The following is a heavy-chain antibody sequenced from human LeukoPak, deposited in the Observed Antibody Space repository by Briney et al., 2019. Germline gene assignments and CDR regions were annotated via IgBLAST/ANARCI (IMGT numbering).Heavy chain of an antibody. Sequence: GGSLRLSCAASGFTFSNYAMHWVRQAPGKGLEWVALISYDGSNKDYADSVKGRFTISRDNAKNSLYLQMNSLRDEDTAVYYCARAQTYYGSGSYLYWGQGTLVTVSS. D-gene: IGHD3-10*01. V-gene: IGHV3-30-3*01. CDR1: GFTFSNYA. CDR3: ARAQTYYGSGSYLY. J-gene: IGHJ4*02. CDR2: ISYDGSNK.